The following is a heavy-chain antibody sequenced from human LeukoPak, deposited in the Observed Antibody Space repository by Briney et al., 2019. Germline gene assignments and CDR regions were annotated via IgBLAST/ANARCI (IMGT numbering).Heavy chain of an antibody. V-gene: IGHV3-9*01. CDR2: ISWNSDII. J-gene: IGHJ4*02. Sequence: PGGSLRLSCAASGFNFDDYAMHWVRHAPGKGPEWVSGISWNSDIIAYADSVKGRFTISRDNAKNSLYLQMNILRLEDTALYHCTKDTSHYSSSGFDYWGQGTLVTVSS. D-gene: IGHD6-6*01. CDR1: GFNFDDYA. CDR3: TKDTSHYSSSGFDY.